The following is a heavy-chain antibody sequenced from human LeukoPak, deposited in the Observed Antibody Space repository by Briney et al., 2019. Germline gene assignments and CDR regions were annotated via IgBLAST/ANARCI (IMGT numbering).Heavy chain of an antibody. D-gene: IGHD2-15*01. CDR1: GGSISSSSYY. CDR3: ARVICSGGSCRFDY. CDR2: IYYSGRT. V-gene: IGHV4-39*07. J-gene: IGHJ4*02. Sequence: PSETLSLTCTVSGGSISSSSYYWGWIRQPPGKGLECIGSIYYSGRTYYTPSLKSRVTISVDTSKNQFSLKVTSVTAADTAVYYCARVICSGGSCRFDYWGQGTLVTVSS.